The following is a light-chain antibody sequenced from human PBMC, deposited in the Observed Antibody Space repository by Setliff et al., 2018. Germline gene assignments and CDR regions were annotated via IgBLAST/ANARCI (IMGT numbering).Light chain of an antibody. CDR1: SSNIGSHS. J-gene: IGLJ1*01. Sequence: QSALTQPPSASGTPGQRVTISCSGSSSNIGSHSVSWYQQLPGTAPKLLIYKNSQRSSGVPDRFSGSKSGTSASLAISGLQSEDEADYHCATWDYSLNGYVFASGTKGTVL. CDR2: KNS. V-gene: IGLV1-44*01. CDR3: ATWDYSLNGYV.